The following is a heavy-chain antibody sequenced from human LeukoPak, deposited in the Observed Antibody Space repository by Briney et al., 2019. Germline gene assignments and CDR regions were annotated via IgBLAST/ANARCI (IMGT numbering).Heavy chain of an antibody. CDR2: IYYRGTT. V-gene: IGHV4-39*01. J-gene: IGHJ4*02. CDR3: ASAYCSSTTCPFDS. D-gene: IGHD2-2*01. CDR1: VDSFTSPSYF. Sequence: SETLSLTCSVSVDSFTSPSYFWGWLRQPPGGGLEGVGSIYYRGTTHYHPSLKSRVAISTATSKNEFSLRLSSVTAADTALYYCASAYCSSTTCPFDSWGQGTLVTVSS.